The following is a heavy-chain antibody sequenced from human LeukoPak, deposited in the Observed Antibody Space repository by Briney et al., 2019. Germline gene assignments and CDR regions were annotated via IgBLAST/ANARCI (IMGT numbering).Heavy chain of an antibody. CDR3: AKSGAAGTGYYYGMDV. CDR1: XFTFDDYA. Sequence: SLRLXCAASXFTFDDYAMHWVRQAPGKGLEWVSGISWNSGSIGYADSVKGRFTISRDNAKNSLYLQMNSLRAEDTALYYCAKSGAAGTGYYYGMDVWGQGTTVTVSS. D-gene: IGHD6-13*01. J-gene: IGHJ6*02. CDR2: ISWNSGSI. V-gene: IGHV3-9*01.